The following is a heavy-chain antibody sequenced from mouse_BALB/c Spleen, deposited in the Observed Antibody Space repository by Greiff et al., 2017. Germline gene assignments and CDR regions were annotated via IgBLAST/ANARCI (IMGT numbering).Heavy chain of an antibody. CDR3: ARTSYYRYDGYAMDD. V-gene: IGHV1-54*01. J-gene: IGHJ4*01. D-gene: IGHD2-14*01. Sequence: VKLMESGAELVRPGTSVKVSCKASGYAFTNYLIEWVKQRPGQGLEWIGVINPGSGGTNYNEKFKGKATLTADKSSSTAYMQLSSLTSDDSAVYFCARTSYYRYDGYAMDDWGQGTSVTVSS. CDR1: GYAFTNYL. CDR2: INPGSGGT.